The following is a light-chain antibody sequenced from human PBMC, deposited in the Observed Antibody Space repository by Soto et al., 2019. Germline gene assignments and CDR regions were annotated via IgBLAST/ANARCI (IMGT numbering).Light chain of an antibody. CDR3: QKDNSAPRLS. CDR2: AAS. Sequence: DIQMTQSPSSLSASVGDRVTITCRASQGISNYLAGYQQRPGKVPKLLIYAASTLQSGVPSRFSGSGSGTDVTLTLSSLQPEDVATYYCQKDNSAPRLSFGRGPRLEIK. V-gene: IGKV1-27*01. CDR1: QGISNY. J-gene: IGKJ5*01.